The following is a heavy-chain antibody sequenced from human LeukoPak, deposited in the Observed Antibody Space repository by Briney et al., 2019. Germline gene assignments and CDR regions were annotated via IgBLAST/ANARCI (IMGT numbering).Heavy chain of an antibody. CDR2: IKQDESEK. CDR3: ASAAATHQWAFVI. Sequence: GGTLTLSCAASRFTICSYWMTWLAQAPGMGLEGVANIKQDESEKYYVDSVKGRFTISRDNAKNSLYLQMNSLRVEDTAEYHCASAAATHQWAFVIWGERTMVAVSS. CDR1: RFTICSYW. J-gene: IGHJ3*02. V-gene: IGHV3-7*01. D-gene: IGHD6-13*01.